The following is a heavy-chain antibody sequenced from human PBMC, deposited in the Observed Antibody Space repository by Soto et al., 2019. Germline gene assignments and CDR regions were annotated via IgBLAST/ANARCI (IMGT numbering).Heavy chain of an antibody. CDR1: GFTFSSYS. CDR2: ISSSSSYI. D-gene: IGHD3-16*01. CDR3: ARGAVDYVWGEFSVFDY. Sequence: EVQLVESGGGLVKPGGSLRLSCAASGFTFSSYSMNWVRQAPGKGLEWVSSISSSSSYIYYADSVKGRFTISRDNARNSVYLQMNSVRAEDTAVYYCARGAVDYVWGEFSVFDYWGQGTLVTVSS. V-gene: IGHV3-21*01. J-gene: IGHJ4*02.